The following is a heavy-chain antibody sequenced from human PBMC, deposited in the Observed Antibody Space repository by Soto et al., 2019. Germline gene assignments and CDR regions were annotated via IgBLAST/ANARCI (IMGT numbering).Heavy chain of an antibody. J-gene: IGHJ4*02. Sequence: GASVKVSCKASCYTFTSYGVNWVRQAPGQGLEWMGWIRSYNNSTNYAQKLQGRVTMTTDTSTNTAYMELRSLRSDDTAVYYCARHGNGYDYWGQGTLVALSS. D-gene: IGHD5-18*01. CDR1: CYTFTSYG. V-gene: IGHV1-18*01. CDR2: IRSYNNST. CDR3: ARHGNGYDY.